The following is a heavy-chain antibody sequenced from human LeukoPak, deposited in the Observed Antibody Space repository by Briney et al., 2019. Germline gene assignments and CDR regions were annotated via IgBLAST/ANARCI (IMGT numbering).Heavy chain of an antibody. Sequence: SETLSLTCTVSGGSISSNSYYWIWIRQPAGKGLEWIGRIYTSGSTDYNPSLKSRVTISKDTSKNEFSLKLSSVTAADTAVYYCARDSPPAYCSGGSCYFDYWGQGTLVTVSS. CDR2: IYTSGST. J-gene: IGHJ4*02. CDR3: ARDSPPAYCSGGSCYFDY. V-gene: IGHV4-61*02. CDR1: GGSISSNSYY. D-gene: IGHD2-15*01.